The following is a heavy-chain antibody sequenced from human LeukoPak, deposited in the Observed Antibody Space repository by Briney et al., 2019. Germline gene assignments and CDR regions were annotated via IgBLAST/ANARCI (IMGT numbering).Heavy chain of an antibody. D-gene: IGHD1-1*01. CDR1: GFTFSSYW. Sequence: GGSLRLSCVASGFTFSSYWMHWVRQTPGKGPVWVSRISSDGTSATYADSVRGQFTIFRDNAKNSLSLQMNSLRADDTAVYYCAREVLGTASAFDYWGQGTLVTVSS. CDR2: ISSDGTSA. J-gene: IGHJ4*02. CDR3: AREVLGTASAFDY. V-gene: IGHV3-74*01.